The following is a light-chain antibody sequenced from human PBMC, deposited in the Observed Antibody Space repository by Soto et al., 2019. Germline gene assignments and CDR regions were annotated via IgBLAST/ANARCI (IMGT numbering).Light chain of an antibody. CDR3: GTWDSSLSAGV. CDR1: SSNIGNNY. J-gene: IGLJ2*01. CDR2: DNN. Sequence: QSVLPQPPSVSAAPGQKVTISCSGSSSNIGNNYVSWYQQLPGTAPKLLIYDNNKRTSGIPDRFSGSKSGTSATLGITGLQTGDEADYYCGTWDSSLSAGVFGGGTKVTVL. V-gene: IGLV1-51*01.